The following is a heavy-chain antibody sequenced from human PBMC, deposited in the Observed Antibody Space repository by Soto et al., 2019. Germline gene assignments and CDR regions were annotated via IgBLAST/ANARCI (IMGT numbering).Heavy chain of an antibody. Sequence: PSETLSLTCTVSGGSISSSNYYWGWIRQPPGKGLEWIGSSYYSGSTYYNPSLKSRVTIPVDASKNQFSLKLSSVTAADTAVYYCARSHGDYVFQHWGQGTLVTVSS. CDR1: GGSISSSNYY. V-gene: IGHV4-39*01. CDR2: SYYSGST. J-gene: IGHJ1*01. D-gene: IGHD4-17*01. CDR3: ARSHGDYVFQH.